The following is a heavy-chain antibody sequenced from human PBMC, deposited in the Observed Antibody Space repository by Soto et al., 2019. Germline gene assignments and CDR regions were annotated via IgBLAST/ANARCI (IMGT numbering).Heavy chain of an antibody. CDR1: GFNFDNYG. Sequence: GGSLRLSCQASGFNFDNYGMHWVRQAPGKGLEWVAVITYDGSFQYYADSVKGRFTISRDNSKNTLSLHLNTLKPEDTAVYNCAKDRVGGNFYTPLAFWGQGTLVTVSS. V-gene: IGHV3-30*18. J-gene: IGHJ4*02. CDR2: ITYDGSFQ. D-gene: IGHD3-16*01. CDR3: AKDRVGGNFYTPLAF.